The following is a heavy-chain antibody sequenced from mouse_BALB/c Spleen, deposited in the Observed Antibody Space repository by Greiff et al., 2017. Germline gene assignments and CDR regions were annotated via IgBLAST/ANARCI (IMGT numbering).Heavy chain of an antibody. V-gene: IGHV14-4*02. J-gene: IGHJ2*01. CDR3: RVVTTAFDY. CDR1: GFNIKDYY. CDR2: IDPENGDT. Sequence: VQLKESGAELVRSGASVKLSCTASGFNIKDYYMHWVKQRPEQGLEWIGWIDPENGDTEYAPKFQGKATMTADTSSNTAYLQLSSLTSEDTAVYYCRVVTTAFDYWGQGTTLTVSS. D-gene: IGHD1-2*01.